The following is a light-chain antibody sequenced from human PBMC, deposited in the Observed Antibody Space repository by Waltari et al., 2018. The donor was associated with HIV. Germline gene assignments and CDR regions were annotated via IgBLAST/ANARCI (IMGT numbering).Light chain of an antibody. CDR3: QQYDSYSWT. CDR2: QAS. J-gene: IGKJ1*01. CDR1: QSISSW. V-gene: IGKV1-5*01. Sequence: DIQMTQSPSTLSASLRDRVTITCRASQSISSWLAWYQQKPGKAPKLLIYQASTLGAGVPSRFSGSGSGTECNLTINRLQPDDFAIYYCQQYDSYSWTFGQGTRVEIK.